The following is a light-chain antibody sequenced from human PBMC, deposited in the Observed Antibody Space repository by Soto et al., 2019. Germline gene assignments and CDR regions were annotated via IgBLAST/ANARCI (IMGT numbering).Light chain of an antibody. CDR3: QQSYSTPPWT. Sequence: DIQMTQSPSTLSASVGDRVTITCRASQSVYTWLAWYQQKPGKAPQLLIYAASHLQSGVPSRFSGSGSGTDFTLTISSLQPEDFSTYFCQQSYSTPPWTFGQGTKVDIK. V-gene: IGKV1-39*01. CDR1: QSVYTW. J-gene: IGKJ1*01. CDR2: AAS.